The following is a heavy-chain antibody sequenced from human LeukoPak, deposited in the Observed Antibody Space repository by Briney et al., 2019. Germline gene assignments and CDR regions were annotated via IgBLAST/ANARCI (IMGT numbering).Heavy chain of an antibody. V-gene: IGHV3-23*01. Sequence: GGSLRLSCEASGFTLSAYTMTWVRQAPGKGLEWVSAISGTGFNAEYADAVKGRCTISRDNSKNTLYLQMFSLRPDDTAVYYCAREMTTLTTPLGYWGQGTLVTVSS. CDR3: AREMTTLTTPLGY. CDR2: ISGTGFNA. CDR1: GFTLSAYT. J-gene: IGHJ4*02. D-gene: IGHD4-17*01.